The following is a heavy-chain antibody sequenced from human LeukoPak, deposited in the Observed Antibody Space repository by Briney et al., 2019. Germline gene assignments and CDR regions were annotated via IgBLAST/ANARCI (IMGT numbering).Heavy chain of an antibody. CDR2: IRSKIDGETI. Sequence: GGSLRLSCAASGVTLSTAYVSWVRQAPGKGLEWVGRIRSKIDGETIEYGAPAKGRFTISRDDSSNMFYLQMNSLKIEDTAVYYCTTVRESSDLWGQGTLVTVSS. J-gene: IGHJ4*02. CDR1: GVTLSTAY. CDR3: TTVRESSDL. V-gene: IGHV3-15*01.